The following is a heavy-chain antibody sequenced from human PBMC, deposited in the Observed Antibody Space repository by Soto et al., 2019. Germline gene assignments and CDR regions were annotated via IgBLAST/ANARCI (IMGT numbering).Heavy chain of an antibody. J-gene: IGHJ4*02. CDR3: AKSLAVGATTPFDY. V-gene: IGHV3-23*01. CDR1: WVTFSGFG. D-gene: IGHD1-26*01. CDR2: ISGSGGST. Sequence: PVRSMRLSWAAAWVTFSGFGMSWVRQAPGKGLEWVSAISGSGGSTYYADSVKGRFTISRDNSKNTLYLQMNSLRAEDTAVYYCAKSLAVGATTPFDYWGQRTLVTVSS.